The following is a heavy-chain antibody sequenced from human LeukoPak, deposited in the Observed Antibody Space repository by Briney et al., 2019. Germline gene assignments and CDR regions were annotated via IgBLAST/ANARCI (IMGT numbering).Heavy chain of an antibody. D-gene: IGHD2-2*01. V-gene: IGHV1-18*01. CDR2: ISAYNGNT. CDR3: GRVAFEYQLPNWFDP. J-gene: IGHJ5*02. Sequence: ASVKVSCKASGYTFTSYGISWVRQAPGQGLEWMGWISAYNGNTNYAQKLQGRVTMTTDTSTSTAYMELRSLRSDDTAVYYCGRVAFEYQLPNWFDPWGQGTLVTVSS. CDR1: GYTFTSYG.